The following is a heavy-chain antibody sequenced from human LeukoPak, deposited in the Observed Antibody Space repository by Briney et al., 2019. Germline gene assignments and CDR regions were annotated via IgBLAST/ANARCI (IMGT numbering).Heavy chain of an antibody. J-gene: IGHJ5*01. V-gene: IGHV4-59*01. CDR3: ARVLRSLEWANWFDP. D-gene: IGHD3-3*01. Sequence: SETLSLTCTVSGGSISSYYWSWIRQPPGKGLEWIGYIYYSGSTNYNPSLKSRVTISVDTSKNQFSLKLSSVTAADTAVYYCARVLRSLEWANWFDPWGQGTLVTVSS. CDR2: IYYSGST. CDR1: GGSISSYY.